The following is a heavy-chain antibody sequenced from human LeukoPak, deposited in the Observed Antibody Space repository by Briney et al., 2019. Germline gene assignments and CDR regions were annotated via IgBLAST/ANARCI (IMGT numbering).Heavy chain of an antibody. CDR2: INPSVGAT. D-gene: IGHD2-15*01. Sequence: ASVKVSCKASGYTFTSYYMHWVRQAPGQGLEWVGIINPSVGATSYAQKFQGRVTMTRDTSTSTVYMDLSSLRSEDTAVYYCARDQDSSGYFDYWGQGTLVTVSS. CDR3: ARDQDSSGYFDY. J-gene: IGHJ4*02. CDR1: GYTFTSYY. V-gene: IGHV1-46*01.